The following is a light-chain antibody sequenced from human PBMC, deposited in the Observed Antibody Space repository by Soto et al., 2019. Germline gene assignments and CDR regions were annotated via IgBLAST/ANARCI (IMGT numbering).Light chain of an antibody. J-gene: IGLJ1*01. Sequence: VLTHPPSASGTPGQGVTISCSGSSSNIGSNYVYWYQQLPGTAPKLLIYNNNQRPSGVPDRFSASKSGTSASLAIRGLRSDDEADYYCSSWDGSLSGYVFGAGTKVTVL. CDR3: SSWDGSLSGYV. CDR1: SSNIGSNY. CDR2: NNN. V-gene: IGLV1-47*02.